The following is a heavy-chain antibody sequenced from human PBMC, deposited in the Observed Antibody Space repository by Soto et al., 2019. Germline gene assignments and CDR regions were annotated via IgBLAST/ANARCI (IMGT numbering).Heavy chain of an antibody. CDR1: GYTFTSYG. V-gene: IGHV1-18*01. Sequence: GASVKVSCKASGYTFTSYGISWVRQAPGQGLEWMGWISAYNGNTNYAQKLQGRVTMTTDTSTSTAYMELRSLRSDDTAVYYCASFLISRCSSRSLLYCGQGSLVIVSS. CDR3: ASFLISRCSSRSLLY. J-gene: IGHJ4*02. D-gene: IGHD2-8*01. CDR2: ISAYNGNT.